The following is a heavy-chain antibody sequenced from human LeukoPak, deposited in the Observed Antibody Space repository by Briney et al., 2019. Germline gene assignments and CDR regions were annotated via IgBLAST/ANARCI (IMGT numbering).Heavy chain of an antibody. CDR3: ARGGYYDFWSGTFDY. CDR1: GFTFSSYA. V-gene: IGHV3-64*01. CDR2: ISSNGGST. J-gene: IGHJ4*02. D-gene: IGHD3-3*01. Sequence: GGSLRLSCSASGFTFSSYAMHWVRQAPGKGLEYVSRISSNGGSTYYANSVKGRFTISRDNSKNTLYLQMGSLRAADMAVYYCARGGYYDFWSGTFDYWGQGTLVTVSS.